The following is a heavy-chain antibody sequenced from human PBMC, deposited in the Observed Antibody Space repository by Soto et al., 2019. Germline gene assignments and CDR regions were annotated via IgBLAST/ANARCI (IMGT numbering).Heavy chain of an antibody. J-gene: IGHJ6*02. Sequence: GASVKVSCKASGYTFTSYAMHWVRQAPGQRLEWMGWINAGNGNTKYSQKFQGRVTMTRNTSISTAYIELSSLRSEDTAVYYCAREGVRGMDVWGQGTTVTVSS. CDR2: INAGNGNT. CDR3: AREGVRGMDV. CDR1: GYTFTSYA. D-gene: IGHD3-16*01. V-gene: IGHV1-3*01.